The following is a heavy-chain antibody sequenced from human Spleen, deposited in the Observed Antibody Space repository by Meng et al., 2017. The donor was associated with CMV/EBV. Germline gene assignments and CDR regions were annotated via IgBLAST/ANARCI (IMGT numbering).Heavy chain of an antibody. CDR2: IYYSGAT. V-gene: IGHV3-23*01. CDR3: AKDGEELAPFDY. D-gene: IGHD1-7*01. Sequence: GGSLRLSCAASGFTVNTFAMAWVRQAPGKGLEWVSSIYYSGATYYADSVKGRFTVSRDDSKNTLYLQMSSLRAEDTALYYCAKDGEELAPFDYWGQGTLVTVSS. CDR1: GFTVNTFA. J-gene: IGHJ4*02.